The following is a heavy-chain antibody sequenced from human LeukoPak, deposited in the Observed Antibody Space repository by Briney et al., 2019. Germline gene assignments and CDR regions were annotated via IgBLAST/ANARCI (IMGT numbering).Heavy chain of an antibody. J-gene: IGHJ4*02. Sequence: GESLKISCKGSGYRFTNYWIAWVRQMPGKGLEWMGLIYPGDSDTKYSPSFQGQVTISVDNSISTAYLQWSSLKASDTAVYYCARHQAGSNGPAFDYWGQGTLVTVSS. D-gene: IGHD2-8*01. CDR2: IYPGDSDT. CDR1: GYRFTNYW. CDR3: ARHQAGSNGPAFDY. V-gene: IGHV5-51*01.